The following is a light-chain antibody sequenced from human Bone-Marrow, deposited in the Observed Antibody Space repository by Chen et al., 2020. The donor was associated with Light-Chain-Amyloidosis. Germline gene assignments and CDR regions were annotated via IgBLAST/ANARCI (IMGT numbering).Light chain of an antibody. CDR1: NIGSTS. V-gene: IGLV3-21*02. CDR3: QVWDRSSDRPV. CDR2: DDS. J-gene: IGLJ3*02. Sequence: SYVLTQPSSVSVAPGQTATIACGGNNIGSTSVHWYQQTPGQAPLLVVYDDSDRPSVRPERLSGSNSGKTATLTISRVEAGDEADYYCQVWDRSSDRPVFGGGTKLTVL.